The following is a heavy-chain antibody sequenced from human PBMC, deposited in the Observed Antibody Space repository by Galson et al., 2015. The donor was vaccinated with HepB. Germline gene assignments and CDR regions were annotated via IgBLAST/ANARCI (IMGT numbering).Heavy chain of an antibody. CDR1: GGTFSSYA. D-gene: IGHD6-13*01. J-gene: IGHJ6*02. CDR3: ARVGHAAAAGAYYYYGMDV. Sequence: SVKVSCKASGGTFSSYAISWVRQAPGQGLEWMGGIIPIFGTANYAQKFQGRVTITADKSTSTAYMELSSLRSEDTAVYYCARVGHAAAAGAYYYYGMDVWGQGTTVTVSS. V-gene: IGHV1-69*06. CDR2: IIPIFGTA.